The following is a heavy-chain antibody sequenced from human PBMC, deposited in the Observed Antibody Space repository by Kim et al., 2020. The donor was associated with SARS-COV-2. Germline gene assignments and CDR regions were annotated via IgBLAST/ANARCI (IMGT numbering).Heavy chain of an antibody. V-gene: IGHV3-15*01. CDR3: TTDLVHGYNFDY. J-gene: IGHJ4*02. CDR2: IKSKTDGGTT. CDR1: GFTFSNAW. Sequence: GGSLRLSCAASGFTFSNAWMSWVRQAPGKGLEWVGRIKSKTDGGTTDYAAPVKGRFTISRDDSKNTLYLQMNSLKTEDTAVYYCTTDLVHGYNFDYWGQGTLVTVSS. D-gene: IGHD6-13*01.